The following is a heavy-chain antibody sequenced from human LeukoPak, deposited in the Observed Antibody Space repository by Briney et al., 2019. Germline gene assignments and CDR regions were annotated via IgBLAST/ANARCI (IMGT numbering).Heavy chain of an antibody. CDR1: GFTFSSYA. J-gene: IGHJ4*02. CDR2: ICSNDNNT. D-gene: IGHD2-15*01. V-gene: IGHV3-23*01. CDR3: AKGTSSSCYSAPNY. Sequence: GGSLRLSCAASGFTFSSYAMNWVRQPPGKGLEWFSAICSNDNNTYYANSVKGRFTISRDNSKNTLSLQLNSLRAEDTAVYYCAKGTSSSCYSAPNYWGQGTLVTVSS.